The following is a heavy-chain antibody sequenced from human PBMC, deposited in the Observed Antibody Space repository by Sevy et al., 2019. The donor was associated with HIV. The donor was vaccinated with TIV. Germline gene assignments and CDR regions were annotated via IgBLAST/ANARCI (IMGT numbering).Heavy chain of an antibody. J-gene: IGHJ6*02. Sequence: SETLSLTCTVSGGSISSYYWSWIRQPPGKGLEWIGYIYYSGSTNYNPSLKSRVTISVDTSKNQFSLKLSSVTAADTAVYYCAREVPMVQGVNRKKYGKDVWGQGTTVTVSS. CDR2: IYYSGST. D-gene: IGHD3-10*01. CDR1: GGSISSYY. CDR3: AREVPMVQGVNRKKYGKDV. V-gene: IGHV4-59*01.